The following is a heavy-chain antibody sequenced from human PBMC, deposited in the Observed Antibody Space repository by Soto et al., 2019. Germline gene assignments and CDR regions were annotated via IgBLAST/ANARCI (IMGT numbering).Heavy chain of an antibody. Sequence: PGGSLRLSCAASGFTFSSRGMHWVRQAPGKGLEWVAVISSDERNKYYGDSVKGRFTISRDNSKNTLYLHMNSLRIEDTAVYYCAKDQIVLRFLEWLTAPDYPDPGTLVSGST. CDR1: GFTFSSRG. D-gene: IGHD3-3*01. V-gene: IGHV3-30*18. CDR2: ISSDERNK. CDR3: AKDQIVLRFLEWLTAPDY. J-gene: IGHJ4*02.